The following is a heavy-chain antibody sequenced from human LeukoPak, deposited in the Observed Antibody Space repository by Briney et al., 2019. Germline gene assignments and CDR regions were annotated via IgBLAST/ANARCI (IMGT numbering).Heavy chain of an antibody. CDR2: INTDGSIT. D-gene: IGHD3-10*01. CDR3: ARDRGPRTGFMVREAYDY. Sequence: GGSLRLSCAASGFTFSDYWIHWVRQAPGKGLVWVSRINTDGSITNYADSVKGRFSISRDNAKNTLYLQMSSLGAEDTAVYYCARDRGPRTGFMVREAYDYWGQGTLVTVSS. V-gene: IGHV3-74*01. J-gene: IGHJ4*02. CDR1: GFTFSDYW.